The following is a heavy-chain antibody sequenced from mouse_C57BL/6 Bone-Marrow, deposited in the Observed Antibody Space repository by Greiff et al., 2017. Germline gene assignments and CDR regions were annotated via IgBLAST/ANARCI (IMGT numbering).Heavy chain of an antibody. J-gene: IGHJ3*02. CDR2: ISYDGSN. V-gene: IGHV3-6*01. D-gene: IGHD2-2*01. Sequence: LQESGPGLVKPSQSLSLTCSVTGYSITSGYYWNWIRQFPGNKLEWMGYISYDGSNNYNPSLKNRISITRDTSKNQFFLKFNSVTTEDTATYYCARGTMVNPWGQGTLVTVSA. CDR1: GYSITSGYY. CDR3: ARGTMVNP.